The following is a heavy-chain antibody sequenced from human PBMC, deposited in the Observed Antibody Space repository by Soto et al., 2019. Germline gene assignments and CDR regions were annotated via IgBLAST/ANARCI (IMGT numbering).Heavy chain of an antibody. Sequence: ASVKVSCKASGGTFSSYTISWVRQAPGQGLEWMGRIIPILGIANYAQKFQGRVTITADKSTSTAYMELSSLRSEDTAVYYCAPIPCSGGSCYRPAIDYWGQGTLVTVSS. D-gene: IGHD2-15*01. CDR3: APIPCSGGSCYRPAIDY. CDR1: GGTFSSYT. CDR2: IIPILGIA. V-gene: IGHV1-69*02. J-gene: IGHJ4*02.